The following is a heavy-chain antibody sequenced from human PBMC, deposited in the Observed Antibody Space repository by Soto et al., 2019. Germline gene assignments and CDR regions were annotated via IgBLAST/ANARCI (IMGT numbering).Heavy chain of an antibody. V-gene: IGHV3-21*01. CDR2: ISSSSSYI. D-gene: IGHD5-18*01. J-gene: IGHJ6*02. CDR3: ASMDTAMADYYYYYGMDV. Sequence: GGSLRLSCAASGFTFSSYSMNWVRQAPGKGLEWVSSISSSSSYIYYADSVKGRFTISRDNAKNSLYLQMNSLRAEDTAVYYCASMDTAMADYYYYYGMDVWGQGTTVTVSS. CDR1: GFTFSSYS.